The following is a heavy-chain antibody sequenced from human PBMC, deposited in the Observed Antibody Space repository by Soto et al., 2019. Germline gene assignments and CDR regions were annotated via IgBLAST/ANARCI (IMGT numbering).Heavy chain of an antibody. CDR1: GFTFSSYA. Sequence: EVQLLESGGGLVQPGGSLRLSCAASGFTFSSYAMSWVRQAPAKGLEWVSTISGGGDGTNYADSVKGHFTISRDNAKNTLYLQMNSLRAEDTAIYYCAKKGLGSLKTFCSGSGCHYAFDIWGQGTMVTVSS. V-gene: IGHV3-23*01. J-gene: IGHJ3*02. CDR3: AKKGLGSLKTFCSGSGCHYAFDI. D-gene: IGHD2-15*01. CDR2: ISGGGDGT.